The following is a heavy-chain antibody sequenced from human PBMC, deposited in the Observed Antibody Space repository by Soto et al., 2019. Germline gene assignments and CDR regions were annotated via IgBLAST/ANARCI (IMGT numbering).Heavy chain of an antibody. J-gene: IGHJ4*02. CDR2: ISSSSSTI. V-gene: IGHV3-48*01. Sequence: GGSLRLSCAASGFTFSSYSMNWVRQAPGKGLEWVSYISSSSSTIYYADSVKGRFTISRDNAKNSLYLQMNSLRAEDTAVYYCVRGTMIVVGTKSFDYWGRGNLVTVS. CDR1: GFTFSSYS. CDR3: VRGTMIVVGTKSFDY. D-gene: IGHD3-22*01.